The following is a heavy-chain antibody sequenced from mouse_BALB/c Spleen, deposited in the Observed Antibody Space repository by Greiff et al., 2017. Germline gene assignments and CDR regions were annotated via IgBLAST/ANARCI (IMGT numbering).Heavy chain of an antibody. J-gene: IGHJ4*01. CDR1: GFTFSSFG. CDR2: ISSGSSTI. V-gene: IGHV5-17*02. Sequence: DVHLVESGGGLVQPGGSRKLSCAASGFTFSSFGMHWVRQAPEKGLEWVAYISSGSSTIYYADTVKGRFTISRDNPKNTLFLQMTSLRSEDTAMYYCAREGYYYAMDYWGQGTSVTVSS. CDR3: AREGYYYAMDY. D-gene: IGHD3-3*01.